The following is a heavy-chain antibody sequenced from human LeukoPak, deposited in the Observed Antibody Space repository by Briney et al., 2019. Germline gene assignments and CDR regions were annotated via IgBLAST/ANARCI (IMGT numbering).Heavy chain of an antibody. CDR2: IYYSGST. Sequence: SETLYLTCNMSGGSIGKYYWSWIRPSPGEGLEWIGNIYYSGSTNYNPSLESRVTISVDTSKNEFSLKMSSVTTADTAAYYCARSDSGGYYNEYWGQGALVTVSA. V-gene: IGHV4-59*01. CDR1: GGSIGKYY. CDR3: ARSDSGGYYNEY. D-gene: IGHD3-22*01. J-gene: IGHJ4*02.